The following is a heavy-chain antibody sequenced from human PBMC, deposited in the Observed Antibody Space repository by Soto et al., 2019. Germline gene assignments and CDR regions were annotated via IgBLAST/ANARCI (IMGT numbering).Heavy chain of an antibody. CDR3: ARGSTDSYPGSRIFDF. J-gene: IGHJ4*02. CDR1: GLTFGSRA. D-gene: IGHD3-10*01. V-gene: IGHV3-23*01. Sequence: XRCLRLTCVAAGLTFGSRAMSWVRQAPGAGLQWVSTITDTGGDAKYAASVRGRFVISRDNSKKTLYLQMSSLTAVDSAMYFCARGSTDSYPGSRIFDFWGRGTLVTVSS. CDR2: ITDTGGDA.